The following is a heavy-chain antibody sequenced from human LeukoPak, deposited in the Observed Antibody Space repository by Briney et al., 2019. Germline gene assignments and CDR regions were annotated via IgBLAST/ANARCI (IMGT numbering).Heavy chain of an antibody. D-gene: IGHD3-9*01. J-gene: IGHJ4*02. Sequence: SETLSLTCTVSGGSISSSSYYWGWIRQPPGKGPEWIGSIYYSGSTYYNPSLKSRVTISVDTSKNQFSLKLSSVTAADTAVYYCARLTEVKLRYFDCWGQGTLVTVSS. CDR2: IYYSGST. V-gene: IGHV4-39*01. CDR3: ARLTEVKLRYFDC. CDR1: GGSISSSSYY.